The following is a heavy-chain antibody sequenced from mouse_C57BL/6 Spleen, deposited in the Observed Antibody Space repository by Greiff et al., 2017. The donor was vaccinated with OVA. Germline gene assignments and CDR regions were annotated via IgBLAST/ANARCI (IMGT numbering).Heavy chain of an antibody. V-gene: IGHV1-78*01. CDR3: AREGNDYDGDYYAMDY. J-gene: IGHJ4*01. D-gene: IGHD2-4*01. CDR1: GYTFTDHT. Sequence: VQLQQSDAELVKPGASVKISCKVSGYTFTDHTIHWMKQRPEQGLEWIGYIYPRDGSTKYNEKFNGKATLTADKSSSTAYMQLNSLTSEDSAVYFCAREGNDYDGDYYAMDYWGQGTSVTVSS. CDR2: IYPRDGST.